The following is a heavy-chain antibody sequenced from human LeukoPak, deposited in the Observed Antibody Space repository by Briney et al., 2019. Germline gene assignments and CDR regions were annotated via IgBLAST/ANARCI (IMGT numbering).Heavy chain of an antibody. V-gene: IGHV3-23*01. CDR1: GFNFRTYN. D-gene: IGHD3-10*01. CDR3: AKRNTMVRGGPCFDY. Sequence: GGSLRLSCAASGFNFRTYNMNWVRQAPGKGLEWVSIIFGNGDTTYYADSVKGRFTVSRDNSKDTLYLQMNDLRPDDTAIYYCAKRNTMVRGGPCFDYWGQGLLVTVSS. CDR2: IFGNGDTT. J-gene: IGHJ4*02.